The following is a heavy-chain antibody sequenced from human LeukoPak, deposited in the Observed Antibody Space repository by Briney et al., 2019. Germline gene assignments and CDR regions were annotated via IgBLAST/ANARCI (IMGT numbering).Heavy chain of an antibody. Sequence: SETLSLTCAVYGGSFSGYYWSWIRQPPGKGLEWIGEINHSGSTNYNPSLKSRVTISVDTSKNQFSLKLSSVTAADTAVYYCARTKQQLVRGYYFDYWGQGTLVTVSS. V-gene: IGHV4-34*01. J-gene: IGHJ4*02. CDR1: GGSFSGYY. CDR2: INHSGST. D-gene: IGHD6-13*01. CDR3: ARTKQQLVRGYYFDY.